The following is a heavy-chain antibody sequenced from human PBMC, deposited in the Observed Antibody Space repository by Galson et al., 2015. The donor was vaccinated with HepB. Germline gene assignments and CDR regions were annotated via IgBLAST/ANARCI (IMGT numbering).Heavy chain of an antibody. Sequence: CAISGDSVSSNTAAWNWIRQSPSRGLEWLGRTYYRSKWYQDYAVSVKSRMTINSDTSKNQFSLHLNSVTPDDMAVYYCARVRTRRPPHYYYGLDVWGHGTTVTVSS. CDR1: GDSVSSNTAA. V-gene: IGHV6-1*01. CDR2: TYYRSKWYQ. J-gene: IGHJ6*02. CDR3: ARVRTRRPPHYYYGLDV.